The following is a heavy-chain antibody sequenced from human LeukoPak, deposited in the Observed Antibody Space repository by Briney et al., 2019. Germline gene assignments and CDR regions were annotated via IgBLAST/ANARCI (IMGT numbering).Heavy chain of an antibody. CDR1: GFTFSSYE. V-gene: IGHV3-7*01. Sequence: GGSLRLSCAASGFTFSSYEMNWVRQAPGKGLEWVANIKQDGNEKHYVGSVEGRFTISRDNAQNSLYLQMNSLRAEDTAVYYCARDGSGWSAYWGQGTLVTVSS. CDR2: IKQDGNEK. D-gene: IGHD6-19*01. J-gene: IGHJ4*02. CDR3: ARDGSGWSAY.